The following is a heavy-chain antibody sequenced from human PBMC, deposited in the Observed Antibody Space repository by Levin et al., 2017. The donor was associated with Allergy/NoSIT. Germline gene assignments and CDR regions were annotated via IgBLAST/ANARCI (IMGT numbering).Heavy chain of an antibody. J-gene: IGHJ6*02. CDR1: GFTFDDYA. D-gene: IGHD3-3*01. CDR3: AKDSARFWGTFWSGYYTLDYGMDV. V-gene: IGHV3-9*01. Sequence: SCAASGFTFDDYAMHWVRQAPGKGLEWVSGISWNSGSIGYADSVKGRFTISRDNAKNSLYLQMNSLRAEDTALYYCAKDSARFWGTFWSGYYTLDYGMDVWGQGTTVTVSS. CDR2: ISWNSGSI.